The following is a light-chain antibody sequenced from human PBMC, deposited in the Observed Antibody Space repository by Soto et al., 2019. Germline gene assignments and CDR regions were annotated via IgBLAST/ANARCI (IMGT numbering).Light chain of an antibody. J-gene: IGKJ3*01. CDR1: QSVHNW. CDR3: QQYYRYPPA. Sequence: DIQMTQSPSTLSASVGDRVTITCRASQSVHNWLAWYQQKPGKAPRLLINKASSLEGGVPSRFSGSASEAEVTITISSLQPDDFATYSGQQYYRYPPAFGPGTKVEIK. CDR2: KAS. V-gene: IGKV1-5*03.